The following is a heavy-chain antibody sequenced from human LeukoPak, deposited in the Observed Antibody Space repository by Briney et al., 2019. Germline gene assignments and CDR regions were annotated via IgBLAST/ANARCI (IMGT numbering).Heavy chain of an antibody. V-gene: IGHV3-11*01. CDR2: ISSSGTTI. CDR3: ARAAGWFDP. CDR1: GFTFSDYY. D-gene: IGHD1-14*01. Sequence: GGSLRLSCAASGFTFSDYYMSWIRQAPGKGPEWVSYISSSGTTIYYADSVRGRFTISRDNAKNSLYLQMNSLRVEDTAVYFCARAAGWFDPWGQGTLVIVSS. J-gene: IGHJ5*02.